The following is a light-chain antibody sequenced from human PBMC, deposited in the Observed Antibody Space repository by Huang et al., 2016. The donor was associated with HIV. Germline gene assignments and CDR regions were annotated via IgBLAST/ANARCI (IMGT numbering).Light chain of an antibody. CDR1: HSVSNK. CDR2: GAS. Sequence: EIVMTQSPATLSVSPGERATLSCRASHSVSNKLAWYQQKPGQAPILLIPGASTRATGIPARFSGSGSGTDFTLTISSLQSEDSAIYYCQQYDNWPPWTFGQGTKVEIK. V-gene: IGKV3-15*01. J-gene: IGKJ1*01. CDR3: QQYDNWPPWT.